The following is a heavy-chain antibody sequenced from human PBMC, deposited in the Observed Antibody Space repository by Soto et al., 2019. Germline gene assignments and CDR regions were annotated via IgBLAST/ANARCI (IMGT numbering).Heavy chain of an antibody. CDR3: AHRRLQSCGWYSHA. J-gene: IGHJ5*02. Sequence: QITLKESGPTLVKPTQTLTLTCTFSGFSLSTRGVGVGWIRQPPGKAPEWLGIIYWDDDKRYSSSLKSRLTITKDTSKNQVVLTMTNMDPVDTAAYYCAHRRLQSCGWYSHAWGQGTLVTVSS. D-gene: IGHD6-19*01. CDR2: IYWDDDK. V-gene: IGHV2-5*02. CDR1: GFSLSTRGVG.